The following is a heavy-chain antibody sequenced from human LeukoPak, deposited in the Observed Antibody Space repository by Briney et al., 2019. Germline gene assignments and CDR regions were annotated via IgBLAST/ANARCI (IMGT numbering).Heavy chain of an antibody. CDR2: ISSSDDGT. J-gene: IGHJ6*03. D-gene: IGHD2-15*01. CDR3: AKNGDRGAYCTGGTCYPYFYYYMDV. Sequence: HPGGSLRLSCAASGFSLSSYAMSWVRQAPGKGLEWVSAISSSDDGTYHAGSVRGRFTISRDSSKNTLYLQMNNLRTEDAAIYYCAKNGDRGAYCTGGTCYPYFYYYMDVWGKGTTVTI. V-gene: IGHV3-23*01. CDR1: GFSLSSYA.